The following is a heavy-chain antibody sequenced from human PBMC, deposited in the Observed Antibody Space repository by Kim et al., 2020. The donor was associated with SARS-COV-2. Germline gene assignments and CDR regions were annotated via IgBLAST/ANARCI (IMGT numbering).Heavy chain of an antibody. CDR3: ARARGIAAAPNYYGMDV. Sequence: GGSLRLSCAASGFTFSSYSMKWVRQAPGKGLEWVSSISSSSSYIYYADSVKGRFTISRDNAKKSLYLQMNSLRAEDTAVYYCARARGIAAAPNYYGMDVWGQGTTVTVSS. CDR2: ISSSSSYI. V-gene: IGHV3-21*01. D-gene: IGHD6-13*01. CDR1: GFTFSSYS. J-gene: IGHJ6*02.